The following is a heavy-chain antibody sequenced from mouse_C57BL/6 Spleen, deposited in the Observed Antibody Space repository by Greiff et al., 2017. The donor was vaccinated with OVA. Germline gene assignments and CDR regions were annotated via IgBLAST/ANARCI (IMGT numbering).Heavy chain of an antibody. CDR2: INYDGSST. Sequence: EVKLLESEGGLVQPGSSMKLSCPASGFTFSDYYMAWVRQVPEKGLEWVANINYDGSSTYYLDSLKSRFIISRDNAKNILYLQMSSLKSEDTATYYCARITTVFDYWGQGTTLTVSS. V-gene: IGHV5-16*01. D-gene: IGHD1-1*01. CDR3: ARITTVFDY. J-gene: IGHJ2*01. CDR1: GFTFSDYY.